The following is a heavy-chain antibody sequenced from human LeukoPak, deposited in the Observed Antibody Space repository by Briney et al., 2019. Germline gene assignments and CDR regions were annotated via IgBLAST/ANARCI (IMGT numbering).Heavy chain of an antibody. J-gene: IGHJ4*02. D-gene: IGHD6-13*01. CDR1: GGSISSSSYY. CDR2: IYYSGST. Sequence: SSETLSLTCTVSGGSISSSSYYWGWIRQPPGKGLEWIGSIYYSGSTYYNPSLKSRVTISVDTSKNQFSLKLSSVTAADTAVYYCARVIAAAGTGFDYWGQGTLVTVSS. CDR3: ARVIAAAGTGFDY. V-gene: IGHV4-39*07.